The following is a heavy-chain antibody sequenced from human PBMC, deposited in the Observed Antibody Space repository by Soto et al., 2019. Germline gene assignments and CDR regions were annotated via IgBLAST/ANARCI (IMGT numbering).Heavy chain of an antibody. D-gene: IGHD2-15*01. CDR2: INPDNGNT. CDR3: ARGIATGQLDT. CDR1: GYTFTRYT. V-gene: IGHV1-3*01. Sequence: ASVKVSCKASGYTFTRYTMNWVRQAPGQRLEWMGWINPDNGNTKSSQKFQDRVIITRDTSASTAYMDLSSLRSEDTAVYYCARGIATGQLDTWGQATLVTVSS. J-gene: IGHJ5*02.